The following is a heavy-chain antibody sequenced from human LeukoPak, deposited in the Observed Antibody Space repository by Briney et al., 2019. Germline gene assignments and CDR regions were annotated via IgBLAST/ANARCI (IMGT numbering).Heavy chain of an antibody. CDR2: ITGSDGSS. Sequence: GGSLRLSCVASGFTFTNYAMSWVCQAPGKGLEWVSAITGSDGSSYYADSVKGRFTISRDNSKNTLYLQVNSLRAEDTAVYYCAKWGDYDILTGYYVPDYWGQGTLVTVSS. J-gene: IGHJ4*02. V-gene: IGHV3-23*01. CDR3: AKWGDYDILTGYYVPDY. D-gene: IGHD3-9*01. CDR1: GFTFTNYA.